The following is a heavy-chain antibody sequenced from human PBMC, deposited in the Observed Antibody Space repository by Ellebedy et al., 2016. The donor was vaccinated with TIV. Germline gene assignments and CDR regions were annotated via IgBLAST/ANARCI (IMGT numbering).Heavy chain of an antibody. J-gene: IGHJ4*02. CDR2: ISGGVGNT. CDR3: AKGCGGSCYWEAY. Sequence: GESLKISCAASGFTFSNYVMSWVRQAPGKGLEWVSSISGGVGNTYYADSVKGRFTISRDNSKNTLYLQMNSRRAEDTAVYYCAKGCGGSCYWEAYWGQGTLVTVSS. CDR1: GFTFSNYV. V-gene: IGHV3-23*01. D-gene: IGHD2-15*01.